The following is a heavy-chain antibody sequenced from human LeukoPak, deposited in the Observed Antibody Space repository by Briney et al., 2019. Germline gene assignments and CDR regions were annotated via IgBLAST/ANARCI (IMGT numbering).Heavy chain of an antibody. J-gene: IGHJ5*02. Sequence: GGSLRLSCAASGFTFSSYWMHWVRQGPGKGLVWVARINMDGSTISYADFVKGRFTISRDNAKNTLYLQMNSLRAEDTAVYYCARHRLVRNWFDPWGQGTLVTVSS. V-gene: IGHV3-74*01. CDR3: ARHRLVRNWFDP. CDR2: INMDGSTI. CDR1: GFTFSSYW. D-gene: IGHD6-19*01.